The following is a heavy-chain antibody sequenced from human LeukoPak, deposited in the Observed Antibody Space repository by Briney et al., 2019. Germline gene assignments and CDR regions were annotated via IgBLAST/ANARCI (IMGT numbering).Heavy chain of an antibody. D-gene: IGHD3-22*01. CDR1: GGTFSSYA. J-gene: IGHJ6*03. CDR2: IIPIFGTA. CDR3: AREAHYYDSSGYYDYYYYYYMDV. Sequence: SSVKVSCKASGGTFSSYAISWVRQAPGQGLEWMGGIIPIFGTANYAQKFQGRVTITTDESTSTAYMELSSLRSEDTAVYYCAREAHYYDSSGYYDYYYYYYMDVWGKGTTVTVSS. V-gene: IGHV1-69*05.